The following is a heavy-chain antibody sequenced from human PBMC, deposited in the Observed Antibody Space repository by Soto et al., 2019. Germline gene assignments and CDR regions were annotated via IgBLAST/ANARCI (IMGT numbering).Heavy chain of an antibody. CDR1: GGSISSYY. CDR2: IYYSGST. Sequence: SETLSLTCTVSGGSISSYYWSWIRQPPGKGLEWIGYIYYSGSTNYNPSLKSRVTISVDTSKNQFSLKLSSVTAADTAVYYCARGGYSGYDDAFDIWGQGTMVTVSS. J-gene: IGHJ3*02. CDR3: ARGGYSGYDDAFDI. D-gene: IGHD5-12*01. V-gene: IGHV4-59*01.